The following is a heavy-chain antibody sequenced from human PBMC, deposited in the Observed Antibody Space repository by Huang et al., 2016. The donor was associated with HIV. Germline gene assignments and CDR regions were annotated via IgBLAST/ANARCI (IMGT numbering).Heavy chain of an antibody. V-gene: IGHV1-18*01. J-gene: IGHJ3*02. Sequence: QIQLMQSGPELKQPGASVKVSCKASGYTFTSYGITWVRQAPGQGPEWMGWISAFSGETEYGQKFQGRVTLTTDTSTNTAYMELRSLRSDDTAKYYCARDPKYHRIGYYRQRRGIDIWGQGTMVIVSS. CDR2: ISAFSGET. CDR3: ARDPKYHRIGYYRQRRGIDI. CDR1: GYTFTSYG. D-gene: IGHD3-22*01.